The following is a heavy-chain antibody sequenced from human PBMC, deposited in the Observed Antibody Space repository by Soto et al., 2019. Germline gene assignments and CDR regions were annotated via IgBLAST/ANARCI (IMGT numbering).Heavy chain of an antibody. V-gene: IGHV3-33*01. D-gene: IGHD2-8*02. J-gene: IGHJ6*02. CDR3: ARIDCTGNNCRPYAYYEMDV. Sequence: GGSLRLSCAASGFTFNTYGMHWVRQAPGRGLEWVAVIWYDGSIKYYADSVKGRFTISRDNSKNMLYLQMNSLRAEDTAVYYCARIDCTGNNCRPYAYYEMDVWGQGTTVTVYS. CDR1: GFTFNTYG. CDR2: IWYDGSIK.